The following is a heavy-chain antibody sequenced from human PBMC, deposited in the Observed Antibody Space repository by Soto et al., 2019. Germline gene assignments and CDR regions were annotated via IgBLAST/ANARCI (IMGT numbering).Heavy chain of an antibody. CDR2: IIPMFDTP. CDR3: TRSIGSGGVIGGFDY. CDR1: GGTFNTYA. J-gene: IGHJ4*02. Sequence: QVQLVQSETEVKKPGSAVKVSCKASGGTFNTYAMNWVRQAPGQGHEWMGGIIPMFDTPRYAQKFQGRVTITVDESTTTAYMELSSLRSDDTAVYYCTRSIGSGGVIGGFDYWGQGTLGTVSS. D-gene: IGHD3-16*02. V-gene: IGHV1-69*01.